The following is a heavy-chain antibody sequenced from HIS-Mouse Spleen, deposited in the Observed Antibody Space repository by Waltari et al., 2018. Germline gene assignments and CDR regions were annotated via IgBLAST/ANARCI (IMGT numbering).Heavy chain of an antibody. D-gene: IGHD3-10*01. V-gene: IGHV3-30*04. CDR1: GFTFSRYA. CDR3: ARINGSGSPDYFDY. Sequence: QVQLVESGGGVVQPGRSLRLSCAASGFTFSRYAMHWVRQAPGKGLEWVAVISYDGSNKYYADSVKGRFTISRDNSKNTLYLQMNSLRAEDTAVYYCARINGSGSPDYFDYWGQGTLVTVSS. J-gene: IGHJ4*02. CDR2: ISYDGSNK.